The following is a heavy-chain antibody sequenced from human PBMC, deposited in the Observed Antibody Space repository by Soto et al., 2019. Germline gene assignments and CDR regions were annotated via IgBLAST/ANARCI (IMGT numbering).Heavy chain of an antibody. CDR1: GLSLSTSGVG. Sequence: QITLKESGPTLVKPTQTLTLTCALSGLSLSTSGVGVGWIRQPPGKALEWLALIYWDDDKRYSPSLKSRVTITKDTSKNQVVLTMTNMDPVDTATYYCANLQVAAGTYYWGQGTLITVSS. CDR2: IYWDDDK. V-gene: IGHV2-5*02. D-gene: IGHD6-13*01. CDR3: ANLQVAAGTYY. J-gene: IGHJ4*02.